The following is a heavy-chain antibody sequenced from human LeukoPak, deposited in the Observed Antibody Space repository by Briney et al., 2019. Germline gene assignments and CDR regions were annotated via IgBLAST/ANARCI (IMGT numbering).Heavy chain of an antibody. Sequence: GRSLRLSCAASGFTFSSYEMNWVRQAPGKGLEWVSYISSSGSTIYYADSVKGRFTISRDNAKNSLYLQMNSLRAEDTAVYYCARVGTSSSGYVDNWFDPWGQGTLVTVSS. CDR1: GFTFSSYE. CDR3: ARVGTSSSGYVDNWFDP. J-gene: IGHJ5*02. D-gene: IGHD6-19*01. V-gene: IGHV3-48*03. CDR2: ISSSGSTI.